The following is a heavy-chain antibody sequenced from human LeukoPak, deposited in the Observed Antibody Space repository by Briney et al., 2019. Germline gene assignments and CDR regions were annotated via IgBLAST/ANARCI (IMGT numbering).Heavy chain of an antibody. Sequence: ASVKVSCKASGYTFTGYYMHWVRQAPGQGLEWMGRINPNSGGTNYAQKFQGRVTMTRDTSTSTAYMELSRLRSDDTAVYYFARDLGQGGDDAFDIWGQGTMVTVSS. J-gene: IGHJ3*02. CDR1: GYTFTGYY. CDR3: ARDLGQGGDDAFDI. D-gene: IGHD3-16*01. CDR2: INPNSGGT. V-gene: IGHV1-2*06.